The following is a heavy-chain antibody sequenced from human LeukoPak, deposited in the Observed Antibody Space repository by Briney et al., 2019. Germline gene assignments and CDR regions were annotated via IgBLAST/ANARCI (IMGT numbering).Heavy chain of an antibody. CDR1: GDSISSYY. CDR3: ARRVQMSSGSANSNTWLDP. Sequence: SETLPLTCTVSGDSISSYYWNWIRQPPGKGLEWIGHIHYSGSTNYNPSLKSRVTISVDTAKNQFSLKLISVTAADTAVYYCARRVQMSSGSANSNTWLDPWGQGTLVTVSS. D-gene: IGHD3-10*01. CDR2: IHYSGST. J-gene: IGHJ5*02. V-gene: IGHV4-59*01.